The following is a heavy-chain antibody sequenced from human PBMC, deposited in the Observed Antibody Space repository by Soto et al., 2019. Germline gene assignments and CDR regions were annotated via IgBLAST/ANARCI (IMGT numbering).Heavy chain of an antibody. D-gene: IGHD1-26*01. CDR2: IYYSGST. J-gene: IGHJ6*02. Sequence: PSETLSLTCTVSGGSISSGGYYWSWIRQHPGKGLEWIGYIYYSGSTYYNPSLKSRVTISVDTSKNQFSLKLRSVTAADTAVSYCASGGRGYSGMDVWGQGTKVTVSS. V-gene: IGHV4-31*03. CDR3: ASGGRGYSGMDV. CDR1: GGSISSGGYY.